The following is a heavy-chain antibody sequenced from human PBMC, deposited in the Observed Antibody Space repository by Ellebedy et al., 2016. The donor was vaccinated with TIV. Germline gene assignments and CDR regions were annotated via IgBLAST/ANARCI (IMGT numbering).Heavy chain of an antibody. Sequence: SETLSLTXTVSGGSISGSDSYWGWIRQPPGKGLEWIGQIYHIGTTNYNPSLKSRVIISVDKSNNQLSLKLSSVTAADTAVYYCARFRGGGGSSYFDHWGQGTLVTVSS. CDR2: IYHIGTT. D-gene: IGHD2-15*01. J-gene: IGHJ4*02. CDR1: GGSISGSDSY. V-gene: IGHV4-61*05. CDR3: ARFRGGGGSSYFDH.